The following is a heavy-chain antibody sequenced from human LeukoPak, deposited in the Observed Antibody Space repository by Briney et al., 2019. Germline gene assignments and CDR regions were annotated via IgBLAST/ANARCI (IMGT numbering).Heavy chain of an antibody. Sequence: SETLFLTCTVSGGSISSYYWSWIRQPPGKGLEWIGYIYYSGSTNYNPSLKSRVTISVDTSKNQFSLKLSSVTAADTAVYYCARAYCGGDCYRGWFDPWGQGTLVTVSS. D-gene: IGHD2-21*02. CDR1: GGSISSYY. V-gene: IGHV4-59*01. CDR2: IYYSGST. J-gene: IGHJ5*02. CDR3: ARAYCGGDCYRGWFDP.